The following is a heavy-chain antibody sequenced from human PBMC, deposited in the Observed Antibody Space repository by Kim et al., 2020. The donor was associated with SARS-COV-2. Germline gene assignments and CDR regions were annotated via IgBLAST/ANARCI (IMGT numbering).Heavy chain of an antibody. CDR2: INSDGSST. CDR1: GFTFSMYW. Sequence: GGSLRLSCAASGFTFSMYWMHWVRQAPGKGLVWVSRINSDGSSTSYAESVKGRFTISRDNAKNTLYLQMNSLRAEDTAVYYCARDGGLRLHGGGMDVWGQGTTVTVSS. CDR3: ARDGGLRLHGGGMDV. V-gene: IGHV3-74*01. J-gene: IGHJ6*02. D-gene: IGHD3-16*01.